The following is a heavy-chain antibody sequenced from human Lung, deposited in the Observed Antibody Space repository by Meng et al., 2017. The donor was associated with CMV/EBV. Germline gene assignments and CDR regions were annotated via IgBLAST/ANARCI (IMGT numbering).Heavy chain of an antibody. CDR3: AKHGVPAAPYYYGMDV. Sequence: FTFSSYGMHWVRQAPGKGLEWVAVIWYDGSNKYYADSVKGRFTISRDNSKNTLYLQMNSLRAEDTAVYYCAKHGVPAAPYYYGMDVWGQGTXVTVSS. J-gene: IGHJ6*02. CDR1: FTFSSYG. CDR2: IWYDGSNK. V-gene: IGHV3-33*06. D-gene: IGHD2-2*01.